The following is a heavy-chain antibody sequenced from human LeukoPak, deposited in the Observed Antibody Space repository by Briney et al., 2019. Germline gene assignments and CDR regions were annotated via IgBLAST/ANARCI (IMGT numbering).Heavy chain of an antibody. CDR3: ARDLRLASSSGWDY. CDR2: IIPVLGIT. Sequence: SVKVSCKASGYTFTGYYMHWVRQAPGQGLEWMGRIIPVLGITNYAQRFQGRVTITADKSTSTAYMELSSLRSEDTAVYYCARDLRLASSSGWDYWGQGTLVTVSS. CDR1: GYTFTGYY. V-gene: IGHV1-69*04. D-gene: IGHD6-19*01. J-gene: IGHJ4*02.